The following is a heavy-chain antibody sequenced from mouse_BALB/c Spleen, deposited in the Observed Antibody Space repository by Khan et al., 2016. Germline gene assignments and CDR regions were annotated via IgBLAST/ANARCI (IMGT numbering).Heavy chain of an antibody. CDR1: GFNIKDTY. CDR3: ARGDPYYAMDY. CDR2: IDPANGNT. V-gene: IGHV14-3*02. Sequence: VQLQQPGAELVKPGASVKLSCTASGFNIKDTYMHWVKQRPDQGLEWIGRIDPANGNTKYDPKFQGKATITADTSSNTAYLQLSSLTSEDTAVYYCARGDPYYAMDYWGQGTSVTVSS. J-gene: IGHJ4*01. D-gene: IGHD3-3*01.